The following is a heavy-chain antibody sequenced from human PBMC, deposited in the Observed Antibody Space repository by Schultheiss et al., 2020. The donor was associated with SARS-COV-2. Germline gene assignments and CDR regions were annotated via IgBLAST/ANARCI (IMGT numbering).Heavy chain of an antibody. J-gene: IGHJ5*02. V-gene: IGHV4-31*03. CDR1: GGSISSGGYY. D-gene: IGHD1-14*01. Sequence: SETLSLTCTVSGGSISSGGYYWSWIRQHPGKGLEWIGYIYYSGSTYYNPSLKSRVTISVDTSKNQFSLKLSSVTAADTALYYCARNHKPHRWFDPWGQGTLVTVSS. CDR2: IYYSGST. CDR3: ARNHKPHRWFDP.